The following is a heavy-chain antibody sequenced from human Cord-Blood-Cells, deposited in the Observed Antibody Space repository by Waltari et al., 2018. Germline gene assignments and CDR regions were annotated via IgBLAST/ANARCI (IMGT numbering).Heavy chain of an antibody. J-gene: IGHJ4*02. CDR3: ARGGLWFGEG. D-gene: IGHD3-10*01. CDR2: IYSGGST. V-gene: IGHV3-53*01. CDR1: GFTVRSND. Sequence: EVQLVESGGGWIQPGGSLRLSCAASGFTVRSNDMCWVRRAPGRGWEWVVVIYSGGSTYNADSVKPRFTIPTDNSTNKLYLQMNRLSAEDTAVYYCARGGLWFGEGWGQGTLVTVSS.